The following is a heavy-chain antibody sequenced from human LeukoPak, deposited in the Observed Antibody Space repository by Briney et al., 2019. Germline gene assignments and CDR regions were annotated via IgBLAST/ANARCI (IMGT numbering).Heavy chain of an antibody. Sequence: GGSLRLSCAASGFTFSSYGMHWVRQAPGKGLEWVAVISYDGSNKYYADSVKGRFTISRDNSKNTLYLQMNSLRAEDTAVYYCAKEGRDIVVVPAAAPDYWGQGTLVTVSS. CDR1: GFTFSSYG. V-gene: IGHV3-30*18. CDR3: AKEGRDIVVVPAAAPDY. CDR2: ISYDGSNK. J-gene: IGHJ4*02. D-gene: IGHD2-2*01.